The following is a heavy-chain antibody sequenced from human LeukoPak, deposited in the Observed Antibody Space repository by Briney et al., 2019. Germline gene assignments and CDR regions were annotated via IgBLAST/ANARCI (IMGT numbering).Heavy chain of an antibody. CDR1: GGTFGVNA. J-gene: IGHJ4*02. V-gene: IGHV1-69*13. Sequence: SVKVSCKASGGTFGVNAIHWVRQAPGQGLEWMGDIIPIFPKSNYAQKFQGRVTFTADESTSTAYMEMSSLTSEDTAVFYCARDGVRNMGLRLDYWGQGTLVIVSS. CDR2: IIPIFPKS. CDR3: ARDGVRNMGLRLDY. D-gene: IGHD1-14*01.